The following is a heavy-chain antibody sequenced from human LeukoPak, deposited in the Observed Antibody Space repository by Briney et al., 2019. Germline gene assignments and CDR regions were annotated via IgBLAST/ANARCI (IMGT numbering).Heavy chain of an antibody. V-gene: IGHV3-11*01. Sequence: GGSLRLPCATSGFTFTDYYMSWIRQAPGKGLEWVSYISVSGTTMYYADSVKGRFTLSRDNAKNSLYLQMNSLRAEDTAVYYCAGLGRLQYGDYVAFDYWGQGALVTVSS. CDR2: ISVSGTTM. CDR3: AGLGRLQYGDYVAFDY. CDR1: GFTFTDYY. D-gene: IGHD4-17*01. J-gene: IGHJ4*02.